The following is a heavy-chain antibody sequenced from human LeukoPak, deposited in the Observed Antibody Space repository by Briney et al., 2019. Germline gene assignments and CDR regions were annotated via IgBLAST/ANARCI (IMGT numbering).Heavy chain of an antibody. CDR3: ANSPVAATRYYFDY. Sequence: GGSLRLSCAASGFTFSSYAMHWVRQAAGKGLDWVAFIVHDGSRQDYADSVRGRFTISRDNSKNTVYLQMNSLRPEDTAVYYCANSPVAATRYYFDYWGQGTLVTVSS. J-gene: IGHJ4*02. CDR1: GFTFSSYA. D-gene: IGHD2-15*01. CDR2: IVHDGSRQ. V-gene: IGHV3-30*02.